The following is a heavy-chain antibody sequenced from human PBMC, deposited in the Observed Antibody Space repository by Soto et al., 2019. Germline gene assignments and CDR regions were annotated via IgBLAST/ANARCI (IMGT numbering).Heavy chain of an antibody. CDR2: IYSGGST. Sequence: EVQLVESGGGLVQPGGSLRLSCAASGFTVSSNYMSWVRQAPGKGLEWVSLIYSGGSTSYADSVKGRFTISRDNSKNTLYLQMNSLRVEDTAVYYCAREFRVLVAPAVGDWGQGTLVTVSS. V-gene: IGHV3-66*01. CDR1: GFTVSSNY. CDR3: AREFRVLVAPAVGD. D-gene: IGHD2-2*01. J-gene: IGHJ1*01.